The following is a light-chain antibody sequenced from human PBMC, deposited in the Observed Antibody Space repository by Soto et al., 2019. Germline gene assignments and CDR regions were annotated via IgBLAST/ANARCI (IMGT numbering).Light chain of an antibody. V-gene: IGLV1-40*01. Sequence: QSVLTQPPSVSGAPVQRVTISCTGSSSNIGAGYGVHWYQQLPGTAPKLLIYGNSNRPSGVPDRFSGSKSGTSASLAITGLQAEDEADYYCQSYDSSLSGWVFGGGTKLTVL. CDR2: GNS. CDR3: QSYDSSLSGWV. CDR1: SSNIGAGYG. J-gene: IGLJ3*02.